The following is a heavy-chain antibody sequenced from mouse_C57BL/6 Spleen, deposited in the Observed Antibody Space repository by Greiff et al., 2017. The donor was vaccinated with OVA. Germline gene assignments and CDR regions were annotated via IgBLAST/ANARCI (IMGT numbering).Heavy chain of an antibody. CDR1: GFTFSDYG. D-gene: IGHD1-1*01. V-gene: IGHV5-17*01. J-gene: IGHJ4*01. CDR3: ARGDGSSYVAMDY. CDR2: ISSGSSTI. Sequence: EVNVVESGGGLVKPGGSLKLSCAASGFTFSDYGMHWVRQAPEKGLEWVAYISSGSSTIYYADTVKGRFTISRDNAKNTLFLQMTSLRSEDTAMYYCARGDGSSYVAMDYWGQGTSVTVSS.